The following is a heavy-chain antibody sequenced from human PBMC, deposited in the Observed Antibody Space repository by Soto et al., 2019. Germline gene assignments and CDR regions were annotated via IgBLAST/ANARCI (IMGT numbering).Heavy chain of an antibody. CDR3: ARDQRELSNFDY. J-gene: IGHJ4*02. D-gene: IGHD1-26*01. Sequence: GASVKVSCKASGYTSTSYAMHWVRQAPGQRLEWMGWINAGNGNTKYSQKFQGRVTITRDTSASTAYMELSSLRSEDTAVYYCARDQRELSNFDYWGQGTLVTVSS. CDR1: GYTSTSYA. V-gene: IGHV1-3*01. CDR2: INAGNGNT.